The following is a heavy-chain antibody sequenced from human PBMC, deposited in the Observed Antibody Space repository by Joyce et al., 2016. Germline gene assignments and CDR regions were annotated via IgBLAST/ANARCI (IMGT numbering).Heavy chain of an antibody. V-gene: IGHV5-51*01. CDR3: ASRVTSNAFDL. Sequence: EVQLVQSGAEVKKPGESLKISCKGSGYSCRNSWIGWVRQMPGKGLEWMGIIYLGDSDTRYRPSFQGQVTISADKSINTAYLQWSSLKASDTAMYYCASRVTSNAFDLWGQGTMVTVSS. CDR2: IYLGDSDT. CDR1: GYSCRNSW. D-gene: IGHD4-23*01. J-gene: IGHJ3*01.